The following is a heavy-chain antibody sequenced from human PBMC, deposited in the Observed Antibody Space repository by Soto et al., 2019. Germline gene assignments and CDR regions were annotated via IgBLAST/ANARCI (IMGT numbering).Heavy chain of an antibody. Sequence: SGPTLVNPTETLTLTCTVSGFSLSNARMGVSWIRQPPGKALEWLAHIFSNDEKSYSTSLKSRLTISKDTSKSQVVLTMTNMDPVDTATYYCARIPSGTTGNWFDPWGQGTLVTVSS. D-gene: IGHD1-1*01. CDR3: ARIPSGTTGNWFDP. V-gene: IGHV2-26*01. CDR1: GFSLSNARMG. J-gene: IGHJ5*02. CDR2: IFSNDEK.